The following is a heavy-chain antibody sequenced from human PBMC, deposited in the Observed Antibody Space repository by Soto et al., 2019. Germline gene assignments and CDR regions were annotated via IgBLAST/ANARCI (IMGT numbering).Heavy chain of an antibody. CDR1: GGSITSYD. J-gene: IGHJ4*02. CDR2: ISNSEST. V-gene: IGHV4-59*01. Sequence: PSETLSLTCTVSGGSITSYDWSWIRQPPGRGLEWIGYISNSESTKYNPSLKSRVTMSVDASKNQFSLKLRSVTAADTAVYFCARSTGYGDSYFDYWGQGALVTVS. D-gene: IGHD4-17*01. CDR3: ARSTGYGDSYFDY.